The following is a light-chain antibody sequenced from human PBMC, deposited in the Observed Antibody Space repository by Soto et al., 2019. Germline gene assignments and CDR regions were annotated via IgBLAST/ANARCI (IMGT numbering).Light chain of an antibody. CDR3: QQFNHWAPWLT. Sequence: EIEMTQSPATLSVSPGERATLSCRASQSVNTNLAWYQQKPGQATRLLIYGASTRAPGIPARFSGSGSGTEFTRTVSSLQSEDFAIYYCQQFNHWAPWLTFGGGTKVEVK. V-gene: IGKV3-15*01. CDR2: GAS. J-gene: IGKJ4*01. CDR1: QSVNTN.